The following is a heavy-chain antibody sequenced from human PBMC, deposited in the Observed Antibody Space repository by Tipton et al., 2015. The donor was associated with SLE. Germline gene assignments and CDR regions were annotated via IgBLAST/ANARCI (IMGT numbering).Heavy chain of an antibody. D-gene: IGHD7-27*01. J-gene: IGHJ6*03. V-gene: IGHV4-61*02. CDR3: ARERITNWGSAMDV. CDR1: GGSISSGSYY. Sequence: TLSLTCTVSGGSISSGSYYWSWIRQPAGKGLEWIGRFYTSGSTNYNPSLNSRVTISVDTSRNQFSLKLSSVTAADTAVYYCARERITNWGSAMDVWGKGTTATVSS. CDR2: FYTSGST.